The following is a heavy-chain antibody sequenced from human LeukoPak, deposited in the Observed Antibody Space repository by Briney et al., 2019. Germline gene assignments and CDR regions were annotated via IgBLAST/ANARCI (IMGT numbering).Heavy chain of an antibody. J-gene: IGHJ6*03. D-gene: IGHD4-11*01. Sequence: ASVKVSCKASGGTFSSYAISWVRQAPGQGLEWMGGIIPIFGTANYAQKFPGRVTITTDESTSTAYMELSSLRSEDTAVYYCARDRYRGRYYYYYMDVWGKGTTVTVSS. V-gene: IGHV1-69*05. CDR1: GGTFSSYA. CDR2: IIPIFGTA. CDR3: ARDRYRGRYYYYYMDV.